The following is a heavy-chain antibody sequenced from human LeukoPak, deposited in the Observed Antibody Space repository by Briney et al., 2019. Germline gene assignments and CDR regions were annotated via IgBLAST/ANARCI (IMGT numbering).Heavy chain of an antibody. CDR2: MNPNSGNT. CDR1: GYTFTSYD. D-gene: IGHD5-18*01. J-gene: IGHJ6*03. CDR3: ARVQYTAMAIYYYYYYMDV. Sequence: ASVKVSCKASGYTFTSYDINWVRQATGQGLEWMGWMNPNSGNTGYAQKFQGRVTMTRNTSISTAYMELSSLRSEDTAVYYCARVQYTAMAIYYYYYYMDVWGKGTTVTISS. V-gene: IGHV1-8*01.